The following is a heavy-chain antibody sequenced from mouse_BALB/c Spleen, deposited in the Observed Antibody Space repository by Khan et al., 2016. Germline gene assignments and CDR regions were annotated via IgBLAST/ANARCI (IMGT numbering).Heavy chain of an antibody. CDR3: ARVRHTMDY. CDR1: GFTFTTYA. D-gene: IGHD2-14*01. V-gene: IGHV5-6-3*01. Sequence: EVELVESGGGFVQPGGSLELSCAASGFTFTTYAMSWVRQTPDKRLELVATINSDGSSTYYADTVKGRFTISRDHAKNTLYLQMSRLKSEDTAMYYCARVRHTMDYWGRGTSVTVSS. CDR2: INSDGSST. J-gene: IGHJ4*01.